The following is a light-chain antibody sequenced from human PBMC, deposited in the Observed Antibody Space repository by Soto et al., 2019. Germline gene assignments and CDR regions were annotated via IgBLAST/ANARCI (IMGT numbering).Light chain of an antibody. Sequence: DIQMTPSPSSVSASIGDTVTITCRASQDISNYLAWYQQKPGKVPKLLIYAASTLQSGVPSRFSGSGSGTDFTLTISSLQPEDVATYYCQKYNSAPPWTFGQGTKVDIK. J-gene: IGKJ1*01. CDR2: AAS. V-gene: IGKV1-27*01. CDR1: QDISNY. CDR3: QKYNSAPPWT.